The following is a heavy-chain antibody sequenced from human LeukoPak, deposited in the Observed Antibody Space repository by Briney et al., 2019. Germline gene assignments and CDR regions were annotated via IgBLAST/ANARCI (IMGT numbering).Heavy chain of an antibody. V-gene: IGHV3-30-3*01. CDR1: GFTFSSYA. CDR3: ARVWRRFLEWLSLLDY. CDR2: ISYDGSNK. D-gene: IGHD3-3*01. J-gene: IGHJ4*02. Sequence: GGSLRLSCAASGFTFSSYAMHWARQAPGKGLEWVAVISYDGSNKYYADSVKGRFTISRDNSKNTLYRQMNSLRAEDTAVYYCARVWRRFLEWLSLLDYWGQGTLVTVSS.